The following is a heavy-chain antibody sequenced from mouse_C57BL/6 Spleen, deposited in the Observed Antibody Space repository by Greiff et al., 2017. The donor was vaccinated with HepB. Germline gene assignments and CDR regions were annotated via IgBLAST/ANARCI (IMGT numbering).Heavy chain of an antibody. Sequence: QVQLKQPGAELVMPGASVKLSCKASGYTFTSYWMHWVKQRPGQGLEWIGEIDPSDSYTNYNQKFKGKSTLTVDKSSSTAYMQLSSLTSEDSAVYYCAVATYWYFDVWGTGTTVTVSS. CDR2: IDPSDSYT. V-gene: IGHV1-69*01. J-gene: IGHJ1*03. D-gene: IGHD1-1*02. CDR1: GYTFTSYW. CDR3: AVATYWYFDV.